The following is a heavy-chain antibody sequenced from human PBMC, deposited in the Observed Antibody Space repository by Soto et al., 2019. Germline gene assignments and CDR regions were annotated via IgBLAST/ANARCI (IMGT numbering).Heavy chain of an antibody. V-gene: IGHV1-69*13. CDR2: IIPIFGTA. J-gene: IGHJ4*02. CDR1: GGTFSSYA. Sequence: SVKVSCKASGGTFSSYAISWVRQAPGQRLEWMGGIIPIFGTANYAQKFQGRVTITAEESTSTAYMELSRLRSEDTAVYYCARIRDPAHVFDYWGQGTVVTV. CDR3: ARIRDPAHVFDY.